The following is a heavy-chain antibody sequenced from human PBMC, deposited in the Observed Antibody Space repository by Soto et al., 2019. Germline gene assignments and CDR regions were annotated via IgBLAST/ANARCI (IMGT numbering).Heavy chain of an antibody. Sequence: ASVKVSCKASGYNFLGFWLQWVRQAPGQGLEWMGRINPNSVGTDYAQKFQDRVTMTSDTSITTAYMELSRLTSDDTAIYYCSISMAVPDPHTAFDFWGQGVPVTVSS. CDR3: SISMAVPDPHTAFDF. D-gene: IGHD3-3*02. CDR2: INPNSVGT. V-gene: IGHV1-2*06. J-gene: IGHJ4*02. CDR1: GYNFLGFW.